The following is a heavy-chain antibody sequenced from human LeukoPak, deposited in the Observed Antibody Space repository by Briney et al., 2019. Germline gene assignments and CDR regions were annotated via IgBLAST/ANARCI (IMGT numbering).Heavy chain of an antibody. V-gene: IGHV3-30*02. CDR1: GFTFSSSW. J-gene: IGHJ3*02. Sequence: PGGSLRLSCAASGFTFSSSWTTWVRQAPGKGLEWVAFIRYDGSNKYYADSVKGRFAISRDNSKNTLYLQMNSLRAGDTAVYYCANLGHYYDSSGYYSGAFDIWGQGTMVTVSS. D-gene: IGHD3-22*01. CDR2: IRYDGSNK. CDR3: ANLGHYYDSSGYYSGAFDI.